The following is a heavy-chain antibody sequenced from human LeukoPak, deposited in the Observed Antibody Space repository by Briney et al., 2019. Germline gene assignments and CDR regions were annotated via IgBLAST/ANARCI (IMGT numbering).Heavy chain of an antibody. V-gene: IGHV3-7*01. D-gene: IGHD3-10*01. CDR2: INQDGGGK. CDR3: GRDMDV. CDR1: GFTFSNYW. J-gene: IGHJ6*02. Sequence: GGSLRLSCAASGFTFSNYWMSWVRQAPGKGLEWVANINQDGGGKYYVDSVKGQFTISRDNAKNSLYLQMNSLRAEDTAVYYCGRDMDVWGQGTTVTVSS.